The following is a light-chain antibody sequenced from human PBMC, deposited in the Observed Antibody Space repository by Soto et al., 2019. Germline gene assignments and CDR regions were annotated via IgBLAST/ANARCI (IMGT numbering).Light chain of an antibody. Sequence: DIQMTQSPSSLSASVGDRVTITCRTSQGINDSLNWYQMKPGEAPKLLIYAASALQSGIPSRFSGSAYGTEFTLTITSLQPEDFATYYCQQSYNFPRTFGQGTKVDIK. CDR3: QQSYNFPRT. CDR1: QGINDS. V-gene: IGKV1-39*01. J-gene: IGKJ1*01. CDR2: AAS.